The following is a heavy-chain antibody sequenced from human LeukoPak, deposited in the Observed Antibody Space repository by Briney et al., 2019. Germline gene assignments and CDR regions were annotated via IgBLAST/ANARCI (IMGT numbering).Heavy chain of an antibody. J-gene: IGHJ4*02. V-gene: IGHV4-30-4*08. Sequence: SETLSLTCTVSGGSISSGDYYWSWIRQPPGKGLEWIGYIYYSGSTYYNPSLKSRVTISVDTSKNQFSLKLSSVTAADTAVYYCAREDCSSTSCTGDYWGQGTLVTVSS. CDR1: GGSISSGDYY. CDR2: IYYSGST. CDR3: AREDCSSTSCTGDY. D-gene: IGHD2-2*01.